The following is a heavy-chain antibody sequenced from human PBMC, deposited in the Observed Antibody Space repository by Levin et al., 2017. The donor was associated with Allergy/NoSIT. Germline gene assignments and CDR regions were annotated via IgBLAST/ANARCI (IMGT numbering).Heavy chain of an antibody. Sequence: AGGSLRLSCTVSGGSISSSSYYWGWIRQPPGKGLEWIGSIYYSGSTYYNPSLKSRVTISVDTSKNQFSLKLSSVTAADTAVYYCARHVYSGAENARGSFDCWGQGTLVTVSS. V-gene: IGHV4-39*01. J-gene: IGHJ4*02. CDR2: IYYSGST. D-gene: IGHD5-12*01. CDR1: GGSISSSSYY. CDR3: ARHVYSGAENARGSFDC.